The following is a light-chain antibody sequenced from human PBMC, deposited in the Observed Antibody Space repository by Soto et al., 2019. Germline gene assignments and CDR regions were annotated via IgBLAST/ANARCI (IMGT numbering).Light chain of an antibody. V-gene: IGKV3-15*01. J-gene: IGKJ1*01. CDR3: QQYNNWPPWT. Sequence: EIVMTQSPATLSVSPGDTATLSCRASQSVSSNLAWYQQKPGQAPRLLISGASTRATGVPARFRGSGSGTEFTLTISSLQSEDFAVYYCQQYNNWPPWTFGQGTKVEIK. CDR1: QSVSSN. CDR2: GAS.